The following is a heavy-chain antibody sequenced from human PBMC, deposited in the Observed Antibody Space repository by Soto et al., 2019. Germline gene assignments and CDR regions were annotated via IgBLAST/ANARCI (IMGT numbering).Heavy chain of an antibody. CDR2: VIPIPGTA. D-gene: IGHD2-2*01. V-gene: IGHV1-69*01. CDR1: GGTFGSYA. Sequence: HVQLVQSGAEGKKPGSSVKVSCKASGGTFGSYAISWVRQAPGQGLEWMGGVIPIPGTANYAQKFQGRVTIAADESTSSADMELSSLRSEDTAVYYCARSQGSSTSLEIYYYYYYGMDVWGQGTTVTVSS. CDR3: ARSQGSSTSLEIYYYYYYGMDV. J-gene: IGHJ6*02.